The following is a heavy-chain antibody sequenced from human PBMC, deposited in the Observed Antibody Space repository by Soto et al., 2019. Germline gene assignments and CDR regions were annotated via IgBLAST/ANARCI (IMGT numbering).Heavy chain of an antibody. J-gene: IGHJ6*02. V-gene: IGHV1-8*01. CDR3: AGGGTGYYDFWSGYYFPRHYYYGMDV. D-gene: IGHD3-3*01. Sequence: GPSVKVSCKASGYTFTSYDINWVRQATGQGLEWMGWMNPNSGNTGYAQKFQGRVTMTRNTSISTAYMELSSLRSEDTAVYYCAGGGTGYYDFWSGYYFPRHYYYGMDVWGQGTTVTVSS. CDR1: GYTFTSYD. CDR2: MNPNSGNT.